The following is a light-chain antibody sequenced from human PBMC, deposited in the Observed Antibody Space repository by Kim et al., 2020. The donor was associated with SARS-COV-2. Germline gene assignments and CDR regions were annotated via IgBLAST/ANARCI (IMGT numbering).Light chain of an antibody. V-gene: IGLV1-51*01. J-gene: IGLJ2*01. Sequence: GQNVTIPCSGSSSNIRKNYGSSYTQHPGTAPKLLIYDNNNRPSGIPDRFSGSKSGTSATLGITGLQTGDEADYYCGTWDSSLSVVVFGGGTKLTVL. CDR3: GTWDSSLSVVV. CDR1: SSNIRKNY. CDR2: DNN.